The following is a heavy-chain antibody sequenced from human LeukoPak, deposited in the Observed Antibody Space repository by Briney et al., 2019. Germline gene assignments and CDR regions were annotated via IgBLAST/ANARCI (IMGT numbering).Heavy chain of an antibody. CDR2: INAGDGNT. V-gene: IGHV1-3*01. CDR3: ARTIIAVAGHGFDY. CDR1: GXXFXXYA. J-gene: IGHJ4*02. D-gene: IGHD6-19*01. Sequence: KVSCKASGXXFXXYAXHWVRQAPGQRLEWMGWINAGDGNTKYSQKFQGRVTITRDTSARTAYMELSSLRSEDTAVYYCARTIIAVAGHGFDYWGQGTLVTVSS.